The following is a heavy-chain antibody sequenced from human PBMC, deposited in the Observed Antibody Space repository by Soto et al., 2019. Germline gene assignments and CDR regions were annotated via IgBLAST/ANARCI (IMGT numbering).Heavy chain of an antibody. CDR3: ARDFISGSYWGDYYYYYGMDV. J-gene: IGHJ6*02. D-gene: IGHD1-26*01. CDR1: GFTFSSYS. Sequence: GGSLRLSCAASGFTFSSYSMNWVRQAPGKGLEWVSYISSSSSTIYYADSVKGRFTISRDNAKNSLYLQMNSLRDEDTAVYYCARDFISGSYWGDYYYYYGMDVWGQGTTVTVSS. CDR2: ISSSSSTI. V-gene: IGHV3-48*02.